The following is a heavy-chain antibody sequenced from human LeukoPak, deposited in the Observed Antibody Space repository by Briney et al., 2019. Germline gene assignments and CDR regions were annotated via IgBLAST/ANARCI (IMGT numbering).Heavy chain of an antibody. CDR3: ARAGLGVGATNFDY. Sequence: SETLSLTCTVSGYSISSGYYWGWIRQPPGKGLEWIGSIYHSGSTYYNPSLKSRVTISVDTSKNQFSLKLSSVTAADTAVYYCARAGLGVGATNFDYWGQGTLVTVSS. CDR2: IYHSGST. J-gene: IGHJ4*02. V-gene: IGHV4-38-2*02. CDR1: GYSISSGYY. D-gene: IGHD1-26*01.